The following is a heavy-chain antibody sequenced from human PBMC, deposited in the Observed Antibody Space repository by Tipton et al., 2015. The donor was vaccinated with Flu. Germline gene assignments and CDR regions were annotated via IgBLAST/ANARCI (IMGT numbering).Heavy chain of an antibody. CDR2: INHSGST. CDR1: GGSFSGYY. V-gene: IGHV4-34*01. Sequence: TLSLTCAVYGGSFSGYYWSWIRQPPGRGLEWIGEINHSGSTNYNPSLKSRVTISVDTSKNQFSLKLSSVTAADTAVYYCAGGYSSGWYWFDPWGQGTLVTVSS. CDR3: AGGYSSGWYWFDP. J-gene: IGHJ5*02. D-gene: IGHD6-19*01.